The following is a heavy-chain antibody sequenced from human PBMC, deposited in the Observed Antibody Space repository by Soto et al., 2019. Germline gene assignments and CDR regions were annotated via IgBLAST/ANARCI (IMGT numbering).Heavy chain of an antibody. J-gene: IGHJ4*02. D-gene: IGHD2-2*01. V-gene: IGHV5-51*01. CDR3: ARYHDLTLDY. Sequence: PGESLKISCKGSGDDFTTHWIGWVRQMPGKGLEWMGIVSLGDSDTRYSPSFQGQATISADKSISTAYLQWSSLRASDTAIYYCARYHDLTLDYWGQGTLVTVSS. CDR2: VSLGDSDT. CDR1: GDDFTTHW.